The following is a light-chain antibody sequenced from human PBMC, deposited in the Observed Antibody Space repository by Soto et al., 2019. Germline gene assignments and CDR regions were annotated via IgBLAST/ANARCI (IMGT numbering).Light chain of an antibody. V-gene: IGKV1-5*01. CDR2: DAS. Sequence: EIQMTQSPSTLSASVGDRVTITCRASQSISSWLAWYQQKPGKAPKLLIYDASSLESGVPSRFSGSGSVTEFTLTISSLQPDDFATYYCQQYNSYPWTFGQGTKVDIK. CDR1: QSISSW. J-gene: IGKJ1*01. CDR3: QQYNSYPWT.